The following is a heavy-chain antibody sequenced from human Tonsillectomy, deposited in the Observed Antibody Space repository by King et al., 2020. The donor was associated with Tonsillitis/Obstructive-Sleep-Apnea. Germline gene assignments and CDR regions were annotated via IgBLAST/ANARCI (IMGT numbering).Heavy chain of an antibody. CDR1: GGTFSSYA. Sequence: VQLVQSGAEVKKPGSSVKVSCKASGGTFSSYAFSWVRQAPGQGLEWVGGVIPIFGSAYYAQKFQGRVTITADESTSTAYMELRSLRSEDTAVFYCARDIVVDFGVVTLNYFDYWGQGTLVTVSS. V-gene: IGHV1-69*01. CDR3: ARDIVVDFGVVTLNYFDY. D-gene: IGHD3-3*01. CDR2: VIPIFGSA. J-gene: IGHJ4*02.